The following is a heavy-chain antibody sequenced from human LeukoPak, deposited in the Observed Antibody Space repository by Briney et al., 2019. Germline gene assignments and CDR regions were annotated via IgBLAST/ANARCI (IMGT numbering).Heavy chain of an antibody. Sequence: PSETLSLTCTVSGGSISTYVWSWIRQPPGKGLEWIGYVYYSGSTNYNPSLKSRVTISVDTSKNQFSVKLTSVTAADTAVYYCAGGFRGQLDLFDPWGQGTLVTVSS. CDR3: AGGFRGQLDLFDP. J-gene: IGHJ5*02. D-gene: IGHD1-1*01. V-gene: IGHV4-59*01. CDR1: GGSISTYV. CDR2: VYYSGST.